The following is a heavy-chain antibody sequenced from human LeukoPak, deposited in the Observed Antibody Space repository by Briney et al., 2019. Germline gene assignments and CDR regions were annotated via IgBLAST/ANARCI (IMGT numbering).Heavy chain of an antibody. J-gene: IGHJ4*02. CDR3: ARQVGEQLVETFDY. D-gene: IGHD6-6*01. V-gene: IGHV1-2*02. Sequence: GASVKVSCKASGYTFTGYYMHWVRQALGQGLEWMGWINPNSGGTNYAQKFQGRVTMTRDTSISTAYMELSRLRSDDTAVYYCARQVGEQLVETFDYWGQGTLVTVSS. CDR2: INPNSGGT. CDR1: GYTFTGYY.